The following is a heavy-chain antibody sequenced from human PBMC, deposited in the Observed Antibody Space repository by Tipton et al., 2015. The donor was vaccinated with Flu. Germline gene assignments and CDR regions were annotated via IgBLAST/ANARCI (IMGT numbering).Heavy chain of an antibody. V-gene: IGHV3-23*01. J-gene: IGHJ4*02. D-gene: IGHD3-10*01. CDR2: ISGSGGST. Sequence: GSLRLSCAASGFTFSSYAMSWVRQAKGKGLEWVSAISGSGGSTYYADSVKGRFTISRDNSKNTLYLQMNSLRAEDTAVYYYAKGDTMVRGALNDYWGQGTLLTVSS. CDR1: GFTFSSYA. CDR3: AKGDTMVRGALNDY.